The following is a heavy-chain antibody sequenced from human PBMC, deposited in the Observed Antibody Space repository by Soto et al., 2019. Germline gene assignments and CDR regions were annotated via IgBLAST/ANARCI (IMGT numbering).Heavy chain of an antibody. CDR1: GYTFTSYA. D-gene: IGHD2-8*01. V-gene: IGHV1-3*05. Sequence: QVQLVQSGAEEKKPGASVKVSCKASGYTFTSYAMHWVRQAPGQRLEWMGWINAGNGNTKYSQKFQGRVTITRDTSASTAYMELSSLRSEDTAVYYCARVRCNNGVCWRGHYFDYWGQGTLVTVSS. J-gene: IGHJ4*02. CDR2: INAGNGNT. CDR3: ARVRCNNGVCWRGHYFDY.